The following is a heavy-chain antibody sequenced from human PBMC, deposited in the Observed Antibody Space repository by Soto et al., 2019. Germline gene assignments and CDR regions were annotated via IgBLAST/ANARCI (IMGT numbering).Heavy chain of an antibody. CDR2: INPNSGGT. Sequence: ASVKVSCKASGYTFTGYYMHWVRQAPGQGLEWMGWINPNSGGTNYAQKFQGRVTMTTDTSISTAYMELSRLRSDDTAVYYCARDHVDSSSWYALFDPWGQGTLVTVSS. V-gene: IGHV1-2*02. CDR3: ARDHVDSSSWYALFDP. CDR1: GYTFTGYY. D-gene: IGHD6-13*01. J-gene: IGHJ5*02.